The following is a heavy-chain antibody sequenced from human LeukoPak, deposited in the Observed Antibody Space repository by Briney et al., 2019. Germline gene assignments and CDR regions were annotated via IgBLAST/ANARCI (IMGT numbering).Heavy chain of an antibody. CDR2: FHTSGNT. J-gene: IGHJ6*03. D-gene: IGHD3-10*01. CDR1: GGSISSGSYC. V-gene: IGHV4-61*09. Sequence: SETLSLTCTVSGGSISSGSYCWSWIRQPAGKGLEWIGHFHTSGNTNYDSSLKSRVTISVDTSKNQFSLKLSSVTAADTAVYYCARDPGIMVRGSRRGYDGNYYYMDVWGKGTTVTISS. CDR3: ARDPGIMVRGSRRGYDGNYYYMDV.